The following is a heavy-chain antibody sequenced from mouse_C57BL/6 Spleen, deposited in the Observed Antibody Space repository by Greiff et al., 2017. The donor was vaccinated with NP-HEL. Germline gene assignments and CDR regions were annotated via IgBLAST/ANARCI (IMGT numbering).Heavy chain of an antibody. J-gene: IGHJ2*01. Sequence: LQESGPELVKPGASVKISCKASGYSFTSYYIHWVKQRPGQGLEWIGWIYPGSGNTKYNEKFKGKATLTADTSSSTAYMQLSSLTSEDSAVYYCARHYGSSYVPYLDYWGQGTTLTVSS. V-gene: IGHV1-66*01. CDR1: GYSFTSYY. CDR3: ARHYGSSYVPYLDY. D-gene: IGHD1-1*01. CDR2: IYPGSGNT.